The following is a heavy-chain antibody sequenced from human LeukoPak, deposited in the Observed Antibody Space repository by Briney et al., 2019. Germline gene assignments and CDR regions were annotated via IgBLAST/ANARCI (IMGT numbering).Heavy chain of an antibody. CDR2: INPNSGGT. D-gene: IGHD3-22*01. V-gene: IGHV1-2*02. CDR1: GYTFTGYY. CDR3: GRTVTVVLMSIRWFDP. Sequence: ASVKVSCKASGYTFTGYYMHWVRQAPRQGLEWMGWINPNSGGTNYAQTFQGRVTMTRDTSISTAYMELSSLRSEDTAMYYCGRTVTVVLMSIRWFDPWGQGTLVTVSS. J-gene: IGHJ5*02.